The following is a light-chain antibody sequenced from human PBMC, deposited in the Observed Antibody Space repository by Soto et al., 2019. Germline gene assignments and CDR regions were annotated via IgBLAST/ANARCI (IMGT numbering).Light chain of an antibody. CDR1: QSVSGW. V-gene: IGKV1-5*01. CDR2: DAS. J-gene: IGKJ5*01. Sequence: DIQMTPSPSTLSASVGDTVPVTCRASQSVSGWLAWYQQKPGKAPKLLIFDASRLESGVPSRFSGSGSGTEFILTISSLQPDDSATYYCQQYNTHSHTFGQGTRLEIK. CDR3: QQYNTHSHT.